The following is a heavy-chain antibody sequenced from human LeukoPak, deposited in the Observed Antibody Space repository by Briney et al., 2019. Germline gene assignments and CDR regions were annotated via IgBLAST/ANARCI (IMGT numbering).Heavy chain of an antibody. D-gene: IGHD3-10*01. Sequence: PSETLSLTCTVSGYPISSGHYWGWPRQPAGKGLEWIGGPYHSGSTHYNPSLKTRVTISVDTSKNQCSLKLSSVTAADTTVYYCARELGGTMVRGVTYGYWGQGTLVTVSS. CDR2: PYHSGST. V-gene: IGHV4-38-2*02. J-gene: IGHJ4*02. CDR1: GYPISSGHY. CDR3: ARELGGTMVRGVTYGY.